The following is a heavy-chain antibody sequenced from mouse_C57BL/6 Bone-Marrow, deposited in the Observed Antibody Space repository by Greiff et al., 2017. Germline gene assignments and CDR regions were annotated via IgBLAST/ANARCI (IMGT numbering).Heavy chain of an antibody. D-gene: IGHD1-1*01. Sequence: QVQLQQPGAELVKPGASVKLSCKASGYTFTSYWMQWVKQRPGQGLEWIGEIDPSDSYTNYNQKFKGKATLTVDTSSSTAYMQLSSLTSEDSAVYYCARSTYYGSLAYWGQGTLVTVSA. CDR3: ARSTYYGSLAY. CDR1: GYTFTSYW. J-gene: IGHJ3*01. CDR2: IDPSDSYT. V-gene: IGHV1-50*01.